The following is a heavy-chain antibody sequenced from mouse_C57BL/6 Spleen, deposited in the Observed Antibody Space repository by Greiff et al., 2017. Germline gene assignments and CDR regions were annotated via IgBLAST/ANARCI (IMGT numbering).Heavy chain of an antibody. V-gene: IGHV3-6*01. CDR2: ISYDGSN. D-gene: IGHD1-1*01. CDR3: AREGYGSSYY. Sequence: EVKLQESGPGLVKPSQSLSLTCSVTGYSITSGYYWNWIRQFPGNKLEWMGYISYDGSNNYHPSLKNQISITRDTSKNQLFLKLNSVTTEDTATYYCAREGYGSSYYWGQGTTLTVSS. J-gene: IGHJ2*01. CDR1: GYSITSGYY.